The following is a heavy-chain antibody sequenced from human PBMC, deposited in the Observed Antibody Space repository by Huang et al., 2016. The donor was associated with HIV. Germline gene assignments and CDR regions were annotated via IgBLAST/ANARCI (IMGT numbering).Heavy chain of an antibody. CDR3: ARDLWLRDLYYYYYMDV. CDR2: ISYDGSNK. CDR1: RFTFSNYA. Sequence: QVQLVESGGGVVQPGRSLRLSCAASRFTFSNYARHWVRQVPGKVREWVAVISYDGSNKYYADSVKGRFTISRDNSKNTLYLQMNSLRAEDTAVYYCARDLWLRDLYYYYYMDVWGKGTTVTVSS. V-gene: IGHV3-30-3*01. D-gene: IGHD5-12*01. J-gene: IGHJ6*03.